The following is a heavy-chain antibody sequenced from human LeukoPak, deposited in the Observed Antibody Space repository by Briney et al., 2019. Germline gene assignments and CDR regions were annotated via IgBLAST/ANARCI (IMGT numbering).Heavy chain of an antibody. CDR3: ARQVDTTMDLPDY. CDR2: ISTYNDNT. CDR1: GYTFTTYG. V-gene: IGHV1-18*01. D-gene: IGHD5-18*01. Sequence: ASVKVSCKTSGYTFTTYGMSWVRQAPGQRLEWMGWISTYNDNTNYAQRFRGRVTMTTDTSTSTVYMDLRSLRSDDTAIYYCARQVDTTMDLPDYWGQGTLVTVSS. J-gene: IGHJ4*02.